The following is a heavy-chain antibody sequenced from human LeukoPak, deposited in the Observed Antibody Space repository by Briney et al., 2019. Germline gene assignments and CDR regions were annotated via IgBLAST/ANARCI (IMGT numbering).Heavy chain of an antibody. Sequence: GGSLRLSCAASGFTFSSYGMHWVRQAPGKGLEWVAFIRYDGSNKYYADSVKGRFTISRDNVKNTLYLQMNSLRAEDTAVYYCARDLQAWYSSSWYTNTNWFDPWGQGTLVTVSS. CDR2: IRYDGSNK. J-gene: IGHJ5*02. CDR1: GFTFSSYG. CDR3: ARDLQAWYSSSWYTNTNWFDP. D-gene: IGHD6-13*01. V-gene: IGHV3-30*02.